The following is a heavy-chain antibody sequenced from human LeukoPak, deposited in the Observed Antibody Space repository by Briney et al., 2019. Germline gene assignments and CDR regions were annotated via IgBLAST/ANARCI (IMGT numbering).Heavy chain of an antibody. V-gene: IGHV1-69*05. J-gene: IGHJ4*02. CDR2: IIPIFGTA. D-gene: IGHD5-18*01. Sequence: GASVKVSCQASGGTFSSYAISWVRQAPGQGREWMGRIIPIFGTASYEQQFQGRVTITTDESTSTAYMELSSLRSEDTAVYYCACEYSYGSFDYWGQGTLVTVSS. CDR1: GGTFSSYA. CDR3: ACEYSYGSFDY.